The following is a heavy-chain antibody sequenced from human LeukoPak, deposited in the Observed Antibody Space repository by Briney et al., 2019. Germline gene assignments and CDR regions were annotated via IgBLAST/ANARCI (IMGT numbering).Heavy chain of an antibody. D-gene: IGHD3-22*01. CDR2: ISYDGSNK. CDR1: GFTFSSYG. J-gene: IGHJ3*02. V-gene: IGHV3-30*18. CDR3: AKLYYYDSSGSADAFDI. Sequence: PGRSLRLSCAASGFTFSSYGMHWVRQAPGKGLEWVAVISYDGSNKYYADSVKGRFTISRDNSKNTLYLQMNSLRAEDTAVYYCAKLYYYDSSGSADAFDIWGQGTMVTVSS.